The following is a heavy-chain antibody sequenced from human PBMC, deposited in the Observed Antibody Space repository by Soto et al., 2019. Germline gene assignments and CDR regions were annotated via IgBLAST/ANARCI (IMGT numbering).Heavy chain of an antibody. CDR2: IDYSGST. Sequence: SGNLSLTCTVSGGSISSYYWSWIRQPPGKGLEWIGCIDYSGSTNYNPSLKSRVTISVDTSKNQFALKLSSVTAADTAVYYCERERSRYASDFRCPATLVT. V-gene: IGHV4-59*01. J-gene: IGHJ4*02. D-gene: IGHD2-2*01. CDR3: ERERSRYASDF. CDR1: GGSISSYY.